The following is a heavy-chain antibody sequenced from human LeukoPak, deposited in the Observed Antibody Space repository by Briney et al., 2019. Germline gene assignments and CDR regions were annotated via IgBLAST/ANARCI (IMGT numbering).Heavy chain of an antibody. D-gene: IGHD1-26*01. CDR1: GGSISSGSFY. V-gene: IGHV4-39*01. CDR3: ARGRWSGSIEY. Sequence: PSETLSLTCTVSGGSISSGSFYWGWIRQPPGKGLEWIGSIYYTGSTYYNPSLKSRVTISVDTSKNQFSLKLSSVTAADTAVYYCARGRWSGSIEYWGQGTLVTVSS. J-gene: IGHJ4*02. CDR2: IYYTGST.